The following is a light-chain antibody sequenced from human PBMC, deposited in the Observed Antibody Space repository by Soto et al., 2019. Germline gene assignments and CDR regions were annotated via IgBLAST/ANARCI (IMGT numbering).Light chain of an antibody. J-gene: IGKJ4*01. V-gene: IGKV3-15*01. CDR1: QSVNNN. Sequence: EVVMTQSPALLSVSPGERVTLSCRASQSVNNNLACYQQQPGQAPRLLIYDTSSRANGVPARFSGSGSGTEFTLTISSLKAEDFAVYYCQQYNDRPALTFGGGTKVEI. CDR3: QQYNDRPALT. CDR2: DTS.